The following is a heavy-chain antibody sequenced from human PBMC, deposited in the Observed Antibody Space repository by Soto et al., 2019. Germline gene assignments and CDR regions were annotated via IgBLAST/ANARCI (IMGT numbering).Heavy chain of an antibody. Sequence: EVQLVESGGGLVQPGRSLRLSCAASGFTFDDYTIHSVRQTPGKGLEWVSGISWNGDATGYADSVKGRFTISRDNAKNSLYLQMNSLRTEDTAIYYCANLPLYGSGFDCWGQGTLVTVSS. CDR1: GFTFDDYT. CDR3: ANLPLYGSGFDC. V-gene: IGHV3-9*01. D-gene: IGHD3-10*01. J-gene: IGHJ4*02. CDR2: ISWNGDAT.